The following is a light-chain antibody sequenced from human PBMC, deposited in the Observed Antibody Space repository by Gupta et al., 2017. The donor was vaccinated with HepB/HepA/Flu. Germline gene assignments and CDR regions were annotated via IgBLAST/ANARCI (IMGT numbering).Light chain of an antibody. CDR3: QVWDSSTDHVI. CDR2: HPS. V-gene: IGLV3-21*04. J-gene: IGLJ2*01. Sequence: SYVLTQPPSVSVAPGKTARITCGGDNIGSQSVHWYQQRPGQSPELVIYHPSDRPSGIPERFAGSKSGNTATLTISRVEAGDEADYYCQVWDSSTDHVIFGGGTKLTVL. CDR1: NIGSQS.